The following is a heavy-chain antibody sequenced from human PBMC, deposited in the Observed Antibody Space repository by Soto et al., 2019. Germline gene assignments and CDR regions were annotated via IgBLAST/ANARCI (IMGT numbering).Heavy chain of an antibody. CDR3: ARIDTGGYNYYYYGMDA. CDR2: IHPGDSET. J-gene: IGHJ6*02. Sequence: PGESLKISCXGSGYRFSNYWIGWVRQMPGKGLEWMGIIHPGDSETTYNPSFQGQVTFSADKSTNTAYLQWSSLKASDTAMYYCARIDTGGYNYYYYGMDAWGQGTTVTVSS. CDR1: GYRFSNYW. V-gene: IGHV5-51*01. D-gene: IGHD2-8*02.